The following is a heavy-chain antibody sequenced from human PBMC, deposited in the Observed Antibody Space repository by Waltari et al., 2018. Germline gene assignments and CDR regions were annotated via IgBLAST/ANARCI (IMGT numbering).Heavy chain of an antibody. J-gene: IGHJ6*03. Sequence: QVQLVQSGAEVKKPGSSVKVSCKASGGTFSSYAISWVRQAPGQGLEWMGGIIPIVGTANYAQKFQGRVTITADESTSTAYMELSSLRSEDTAVYYCARGMATIYSYYYYYMDVWGKGTTVTVSS. CDR3: ARGMATIYSYYYYYMDV. CDR1: GGTFSSYA. V-gene: IGHV1-69*12. D-gene: IGHD5-12*01. CDR2: IIPIVGTA.